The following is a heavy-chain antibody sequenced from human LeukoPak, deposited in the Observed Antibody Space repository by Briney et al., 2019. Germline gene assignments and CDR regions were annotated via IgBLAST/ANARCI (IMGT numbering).Heavy chain of an antibody. CDR3: AKDTEAVLSY. J-gene: IGHJ4*02. D-gene: IGHD2-15*01. V-gene: IGHV3-23*01. CDR1: GFTLSSYA. Sequence: PGGSLRLSCAASGFTLSSYAMSWVRQAPGKGLKWVSAISGSGGSTYYADSVKGRFTISRDNSKNTLYLQMNSLRAEDTAVYYCAKDTEAVLSYWGQGTLVTVSS. CDR2: ISGSGGST.